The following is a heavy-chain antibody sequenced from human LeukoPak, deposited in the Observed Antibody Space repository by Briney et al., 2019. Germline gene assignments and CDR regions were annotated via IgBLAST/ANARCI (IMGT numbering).Heavy chain of an antibody. J-gene: IGHJ4*02. Sequence: PGRSLRLSCAASGFTFSSYGMHWVRQAPGKGLEGVAVISYDGSNKYYADSVKGRFTISRDNSKNTLYLQMNSLRAEDTAVYYCAKRYSSGWYYLDYWGQGTLVTVSS. CDR1: GFTFSSYG. D-gene: IGHD6-19*01. CDR2: ISYDGSNK. V-gene: IGHV3-30*18. CDR3: AKRYSSGWYYLDY.